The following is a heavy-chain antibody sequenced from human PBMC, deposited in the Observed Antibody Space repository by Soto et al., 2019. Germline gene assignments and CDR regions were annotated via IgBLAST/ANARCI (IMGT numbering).Heavy chain of an antibody. Sequence: GGSLRLSCAASGFTFSSYAMSWVRQAPGKGLEWVSAISGSCGSTYYADSVKGRFTISRDNSKNTLYLQMNSLRAEDTAVYYCAKDPGTYYYDSSGYYYDYWGQGTLVTVSS. D-gene: IGHD3-22*01. V-gene: IGHV3-23*01. J-gene: IGHJ4*02. CDR2: ISGSCGST. CDR1: GFTFSSYA. CDR3: AKDPGTYYYDSSGYYYDY.